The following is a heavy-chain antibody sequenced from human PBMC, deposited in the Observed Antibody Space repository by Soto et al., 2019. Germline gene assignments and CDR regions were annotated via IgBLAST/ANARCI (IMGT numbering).Heavy chain of an antibody. D-gene: IGHD4-17*01. Sequence: PWGSLRLSCAASGFTFISYAIHCVRHAPGKWLEWVAVISYDGSNKYYADSVKGRFTISRDNSKNTLYLQMNSLRAEDTAVYYCAKFTVTTSFDYWGQGTLVTVSS. CDR2: ISYDGSNK. CDR3: AKFTVTTSFDY. CDR1: GFTFISYA. V-gene: IGHV3-30-3*02. J-gene: IGHJ4*02.